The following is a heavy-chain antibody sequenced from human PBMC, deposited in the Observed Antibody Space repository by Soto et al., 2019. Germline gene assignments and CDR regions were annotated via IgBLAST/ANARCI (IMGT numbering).Heavy chain of an antibody. CDR1: GYTFTSYY. J-gene: IGHJ3*02. CDR3: ARDLAVAGNMDRMGDVFDI. Sequence: ASVKVSCKASGYTFTSYYMHWVRQAPGQGLEWMGIINPSGGSTSYAQKFQGRVTMTRDTSTSTVYMELSSLRSEDTAVYYCARDLAVAGNMDRMGDVFDIWGQGTMVTVSS. CDR2: INPSGGST. D-gene: IGHD6-19*01. V-gene: IGHV1-46*03.